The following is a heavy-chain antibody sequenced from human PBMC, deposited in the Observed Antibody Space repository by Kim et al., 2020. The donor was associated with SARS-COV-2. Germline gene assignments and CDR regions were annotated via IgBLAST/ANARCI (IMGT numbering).Heavy chain of an antibody. V-gene: IGHV4-59*09. CDR2: YRGST. J-gene: IGHJ5*02. CDR3: ARGFDP. Sequence: YRGSTTYNATRRVRVTISGDTSKNQFSLKLSSVTAADTAVYYCARGFDPWGQGTLVTVSS.